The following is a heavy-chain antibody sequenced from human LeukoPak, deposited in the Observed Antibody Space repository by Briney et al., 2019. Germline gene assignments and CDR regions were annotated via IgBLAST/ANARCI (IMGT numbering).Heavy chain of an antibody. CDR1: GGSISISNW. Sequence: SGTLSLTCAVSGGSISISNWWSWVRQPPGKGLEWIGEIYHSGSTNYNPSLKSRVTISVDTSKNQFSLKLSSVTAADTAVYYCARHHGQTYYYDSSGYPYYFDYWGQGTLVTVSS. CDR2: IYHSGST. V-gene: IGHV4-4*02. J-gene: IGHJ4*02. CDR3: ARHHGQTYYYDSSGYPYYFDY. D-gene: IGHD3-22*01.